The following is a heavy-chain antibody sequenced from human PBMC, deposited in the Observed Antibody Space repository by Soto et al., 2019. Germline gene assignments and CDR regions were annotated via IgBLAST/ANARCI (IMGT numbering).Heavy chain of an antibody. Sequence: QVQLVQSGAEVKKPGASVKVSCKVSGYTLTELSMTWVRQAPGKGLEWRGGFDPEDGETIYAQKFQGTVTMTEDTSTDTAYMELSSLRSEDTAVYYCATEQQLVEGGYNWFDPWGQGTLVTVSS. J-gene: IGHJ5*02. CDR2: FDPEDGET. CDR1: GYTLTELS. D-gene: IGHD6-13*01. CDR3: ATEQQLVEGGYNWFDP. V-gene: IGHV1-24*01.